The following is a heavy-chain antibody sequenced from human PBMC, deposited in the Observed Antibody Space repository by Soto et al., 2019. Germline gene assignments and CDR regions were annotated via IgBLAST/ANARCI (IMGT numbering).Heavy chain of an antibody. CDR2: IIPVFGTT. J-gene: IGHJ5*02. D-gene: IGHD3-10*01. CDR1: GDSFGSYA. CDR3: AREPFGRFDP. V-gene: IGHV1-69*13. Sequence: GASVKVSCKAPGDSFGSYAVSWVRQAPGQGLEWMGAIIPVFGTTNYTQKFQGRVTITADDSTTTAYMELSSPRSDDTAVYYCAREPFGRFDPWGQGTLVTVSS.